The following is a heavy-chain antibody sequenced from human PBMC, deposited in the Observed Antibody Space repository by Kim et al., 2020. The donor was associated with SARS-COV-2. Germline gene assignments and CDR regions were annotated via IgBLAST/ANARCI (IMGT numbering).Heavy chain of an antibody. D-gene: IGHD1-26*01. CDR2: IKSKTDGGTT. V-gene: IGHV3-15*01. Sequence: GGSLRLSCAASGFTFSNAWMSWVRQAPGKGLEWVGRIKSKTDGGTTDYAAPVKGRFTISRDDSKNTLYLQMNSLKTEDTAVYYCTTIPEWDYDYYYGMDVWGQGTTVTVSS. CDR1: GFTFSNAW. J-gene: IGHJ6*02. CDR3: TTIPEWDYDYYYGMDV.